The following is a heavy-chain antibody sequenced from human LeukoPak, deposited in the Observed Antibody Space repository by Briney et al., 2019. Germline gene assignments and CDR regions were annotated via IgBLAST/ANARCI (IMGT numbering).Heavy chain of an antibody. CDR2: IWYDGSNK. CDR3: ARGLVTGSKTYYYDSSHDAFDI. D-gene: IGHD3-22*01. J-gene: IGHJ3*02. Sequence: GGSLRLSCAASGFTFSSYGMHWVRQAPGKGLEWVAVIWYDGSNKYYADSVKGRFTISRDNAKNSLYLQMNSLRAEDTAVYYCARGLVTGSKTYYYDSSHDAFDIWGQGTMVTVSS. CDR1: GFTFSSYG. V-gene: IGHV3-33*01.